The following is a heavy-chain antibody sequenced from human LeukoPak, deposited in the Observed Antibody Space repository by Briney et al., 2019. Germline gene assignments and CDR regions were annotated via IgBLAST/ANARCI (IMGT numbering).Heavy chain of an antibody. CDR3: ARHPPYYYDSSGYYYITRAGAHYFDY. CDR1: GGSISSGSYY. Sequence: SQTLSLTCTVSGGSISSGSYYWSWIRQPPGKGLEWIGEINHSGSTNYNPSLKSRVTISVDTSKNQFSLKLSSVTAADTAVYYCARHPPYYYDSSGYYYITRAGAHYFDYWGQGTLVTVSS. V-gene: IGHV4-39*01. J-gene: IGHJ4*02. CDR2: INHSGST. D-gene: IGHD3-22*01.